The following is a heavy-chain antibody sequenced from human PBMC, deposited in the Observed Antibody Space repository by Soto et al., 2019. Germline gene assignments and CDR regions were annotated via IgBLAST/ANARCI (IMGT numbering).Heavy chain of an antibody. CDR1: GGTFSNYA. CDR2: ITPFFGTA. D-gene: IGHD6-19*01. CDR3: AQTLGSAVAGPGRFDL. J-gene: IGHJ2*01. V-gene: IGHV1-69*12. Sequence: QVQLVQSGAEVKKPGSSVKVSCTASGGTFSNYAISWVRQAPGQGLEWMGGITPFFGTANYAQKFQCRVTITAEESMSTAYMELSRLRSEDTAVYYCAQTLGSAVAGPGRFDLWGRGTLVTGSS.